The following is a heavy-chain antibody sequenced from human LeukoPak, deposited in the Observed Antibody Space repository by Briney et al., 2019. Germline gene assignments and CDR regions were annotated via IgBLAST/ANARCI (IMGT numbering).Heavy chain of an antibody. CDR1: GGSISSGGYY. J-gene: IGHJ5*02. CDR3: ARADNSWFDP. V-gene: IGHV4-31*03. D-gene: IGHD1-1*01. Sequence: SETLSLTCTVSGGSISSGGYYWSWIRQHPGKGLEWIGYIYYSGSTYYNPSLKSRVTISVDTSKNQSSLKLSSVTAADTAVYYCARADNSWFDPWGQGTLVTVSS. CDR2: IYYSGST.